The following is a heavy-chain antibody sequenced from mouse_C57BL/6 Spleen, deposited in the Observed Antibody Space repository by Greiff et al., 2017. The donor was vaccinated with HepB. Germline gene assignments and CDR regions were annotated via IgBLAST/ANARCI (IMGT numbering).Heavy chain of an antibody. CDR3: ARRDYSYYFDY. CDR1: GYSFTSYY. CDR2: IYPGSGNT. J-gene: IGHJ2*01. Sequence: QVQLQQSGPELVKPGASVKISCKASGYSFTSYYIHWVKQRPGQGLEWIGWIYPGSGNTKYNEKFKGKATLTADTSSSTAYMQLSSLTSEDSAVYYCARRDYSYYFDYWGQGTTLTVSS. D-gene: IGHD1-1*01. V-gene: IGHV1-66*01.